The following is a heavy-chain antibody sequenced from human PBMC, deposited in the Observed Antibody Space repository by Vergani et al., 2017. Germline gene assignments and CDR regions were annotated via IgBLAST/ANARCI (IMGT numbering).Heavy chain of an antibody. CDR2: IWYDGSNK. J-gene: IGHJ3*02. D-gene: IGHD3/OR15-3a*01. CDR3: ARVLWDYDAFDI. Sequence: VQLVESGGGVVQPGRSLRLSCAASGFTFSSYGMHWVRQAPGKGLEWVAVIWYDGSNKYYADSVKGRFTISRDNSKNTLYLQMNSLRAEDTAVYYCARVLWDYDAFDIWGQGTMVTVSS. V-gene: IGHV3-33*01. CDR1: GFTFSSYG.